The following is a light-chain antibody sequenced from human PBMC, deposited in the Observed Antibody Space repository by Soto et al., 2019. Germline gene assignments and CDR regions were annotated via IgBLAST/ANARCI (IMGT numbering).Light chain of an antibody. CDR2: GAS. CDR1: QSISSS. J-gene: IGKJ2*01. CDR3: QQYNNGPTYT. V-gene: IGKV3-15*01. Sequence: EIVMTQSPATLSVSPGERATLSCSASQSISSSLAWYQQKPGQAPRLLIYGASTRATGIPARFSGSGFGTEFTLTISSLQSEDFAVYYCQQYNNGPTYTFGQGTKLEIK.